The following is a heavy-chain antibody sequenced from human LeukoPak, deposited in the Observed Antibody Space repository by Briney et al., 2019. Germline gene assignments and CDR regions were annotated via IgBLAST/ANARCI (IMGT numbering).Heavy chain of an antibody. Sequence: GGPLRLSCAASGFTFSSYSVNWVRQAPGKGLEWVSYISSSSSTIYYADSVKGRFTISRDSAKNSLYLQMNSLRAEDTAVYYCARDDIGYCTNGVCYSWFDPWGQGTLVTVSS. CDR3: ARDDIGYCTNGVCYSWFDP. D-gene: IGHD2-8*01. CDR1: GFTFSSYS. CDR2: ISSSSSTI. V-gene: IGHV3-48*01. J-gene: IGHJ5*02.